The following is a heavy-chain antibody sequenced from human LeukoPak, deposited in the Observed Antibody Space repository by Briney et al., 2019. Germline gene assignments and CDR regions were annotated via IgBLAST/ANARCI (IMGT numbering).Heavy chain of an antibody. J-gene: IGHJ4*02. V-gene: IGHV4-34*01. CDR2: INHSGST. CDR3: ARTNTVFYYSDY. D-gene: IGHD2-8*02. Sequence: PSETLSLTCAVYGGSFSGYCWSWIRQPPGKGLEWIGEINHSGSTNYNPSLKSRVTTSVDTSKKQFSLKLTPVTAADSAVYYCARTNTVFYYSDYWGQGTLVTVSS. CDR1: GGSFSGYC.